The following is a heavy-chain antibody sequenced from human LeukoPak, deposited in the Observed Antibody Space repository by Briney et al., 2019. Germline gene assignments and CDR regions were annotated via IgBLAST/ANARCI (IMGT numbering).Heavy chain of an antibody. D-gene: IGHD2-2*01. CDR1: GYTFTSYY. CDR2: INPSGGST. CDR3: ARSRPYCSSTSCSPRLNWFDP. J-gene: IGHJ5*02. Sequence: GASVKVSCKASGYTFTSYYMHWVRQAPGQGLEWMGIINPSGGSTSYAQKFQGRVTITRDTSTSTVYMELSSLRSEDTAVYYRARSRPYCSSTSCSPRLNWFDPWGQGTLVTVSS. V-gene: IGHV1-46*01.